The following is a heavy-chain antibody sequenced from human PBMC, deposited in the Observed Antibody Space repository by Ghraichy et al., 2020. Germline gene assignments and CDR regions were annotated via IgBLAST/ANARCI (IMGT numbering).Heavy chain of an antibody. D-gene: IGHD5-24*01. J-gene: IGHJ4*02. CDR2: IRNAAHSYTT. CDR1: GFAFSDYF. V-gene: IGHV3-72*01. Sequence: GESLNISCAASGFAFSDYFMDWVRQAPGKGLEWVGRIRNAAHSYTTDYVASVEGRFTISRDDSKNSLYLQMNSLKAEDTAVYYCVRAEDGYVYWGRGTLVTVSS. CDR3: VRAEDGYVY.